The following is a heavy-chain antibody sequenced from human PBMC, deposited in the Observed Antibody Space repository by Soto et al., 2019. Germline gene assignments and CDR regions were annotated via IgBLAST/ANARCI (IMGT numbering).Heavy chain of an antibody. CDR1: GGSIINDGFY. D-gene: IGHD3-9*01. Sequence: QLQLQESGPGLVKPSETLSLTCVVSGGSIINDGFYWVWVRQSPENGLQWIASINYHGTTFYRASLRSRSTISVDTSKSLFSLRLISVTAADTAVYYCARLSMGVTGNYFEDWGQGARVTVSS. J-gene: IGHJ4*02. CDR2: INYHGTT. CDR3: ARLSMGVTGNYFED. V-gene: IGHV4-39*02.